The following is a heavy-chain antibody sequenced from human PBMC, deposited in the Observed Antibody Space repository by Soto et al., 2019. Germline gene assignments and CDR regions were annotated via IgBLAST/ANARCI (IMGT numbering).Heavy chain of an antibody. J-gene: IGHJ6*02. CDR3: ARGRHDFWSGRHYGMDV. D-gene: IGHD3-3*01. CDR1: GGSFSGYY. V-gene: IGHV4-34*01. CDR2: INHSGST. Sequence: SETLSLTCAVYGGSFSGYYWSWIRQPPEKGLEWIGEINHSGSTNYNPSLKSRVTISVDTSKNQFSLKLSSVTAADTAVYYCARGRHDFWSGRHYGMDVWGQGTTVTVSS.